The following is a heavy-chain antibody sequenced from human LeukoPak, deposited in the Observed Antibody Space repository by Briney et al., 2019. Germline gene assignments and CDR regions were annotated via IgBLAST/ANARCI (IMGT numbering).Heavy chain of an antibody. Sequence: GASVKVSCKASGYTFTSYYLHWVRQAPGQGLEWMGIINPNDGGTTYAQKFQGRVTMTRDTSTSTVYMELSSLRSEDTAVYYCAKDQYVWGSYRPDYWGQGTLVTVSS. J-gene: IGHJ4*02. CDR2: INPNDGGT. CDR1: GYTFTSYY. V-gene: IGHV1-46*03. CDR3: AKDQYVWGSYRPDY. D-gene: IGHD3-16*02.